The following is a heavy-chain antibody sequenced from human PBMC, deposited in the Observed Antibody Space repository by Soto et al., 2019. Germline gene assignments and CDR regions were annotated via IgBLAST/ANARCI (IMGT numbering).Heavy chain of an antibody. Sequence: QVQLQESGPGLVKPSDTLSLTCAVSGYSISSSNWWGWIRQPPGKGLEWIGYIYYSGSTYFNPSLKSRVTRSVDTSKNQFSLKLSSVTAVDTAVYYCARSAVAITSVGYFYYWGQGTLVTVSS. J-gene: IGHJ4*02. CDR3: ARSAVAITSVGYFYY. V-gene: IGHV4-28*01. CDR1: GYSISSSNW. D-gene: IGHD3-22*01. CDR2: IYYSGST.